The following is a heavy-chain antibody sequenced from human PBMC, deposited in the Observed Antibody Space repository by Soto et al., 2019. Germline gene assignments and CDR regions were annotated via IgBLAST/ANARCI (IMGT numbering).Heavy chain of an antibody. D-gene: IGHD3-10*01. CDR3: VRGRHGPEIP. CDR2: LYSGGAT. CDR1: GFTFSSYW. Sequence: GGSLRLSCAASGFTFSSYWMHWVRQAPGKGLVWVSLLYSGGATHYAASVKGRFTISSHSSQNTLFLQMNSLRTEDTATYYCVRGRHGPEIPWGQGTKVTVSS. J-gene: IGHJ5*02. V-gene: IGHV3-53*04.